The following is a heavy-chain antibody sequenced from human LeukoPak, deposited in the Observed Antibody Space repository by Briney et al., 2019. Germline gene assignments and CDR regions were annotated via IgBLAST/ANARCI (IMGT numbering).Heavy chain of an antibody. V-gene: IGHV4-30-2*01. CDR3: ARVGINWNDDYYYYGMDV. CDR1: GGSISSGGYY. J-gene: IGHJ6*02. Sequence: SETLSLTCTVSGGSISSGGYYWSWIRQHPGKGLEWIGYIYHSGSTYYNPSLKSRVTISVDRSKNQFSLKLSSVTAADTAVYYCARVGINWNDDYYYYGMDVWGQGTTVTVSS. CDR2: IYHSGST. D-gene: IGHD1-20*01.